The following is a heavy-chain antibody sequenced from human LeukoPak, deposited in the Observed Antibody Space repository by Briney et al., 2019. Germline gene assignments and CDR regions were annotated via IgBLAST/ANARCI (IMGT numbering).Heavy chain of an antibody. Sequence: ASVKVSCKASGYTFTGYYMHWVRQAPGQGLEWMGIINPSGGSTSYAQKFQGRVTMTRDTSTSTVYMELSSLRSEDTAVYYCARDRYSYGYFDYWGQGTLVTVSS. V-gene: IGHV1-46*01. J-gene: IGHJ4*02. CDR2: INPSGGST. CDR1: GYTFTGYY. CDR3: ARDRYSYGYFDY. D-gene: IGHD5-18*01.